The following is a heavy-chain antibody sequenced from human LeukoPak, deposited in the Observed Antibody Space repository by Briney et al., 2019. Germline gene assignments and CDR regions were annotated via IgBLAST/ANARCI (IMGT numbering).Heavy chain of an antibody. D-gene: IGHD1-26*01. J-gene: IGHJ6*02. CDR1: GFTFSGSA. V-gene: IGHV3-73*01. CDR2: IRSKANSYTT. CDR3: TRQVDSGSYDYYGMDV. Sequence: GGSLRLSCAASGFTFSGSAMHWVRQASGKGLEWVGRIRSKANSYTTAYAASVKGRFTISRDDSKNTAYLQMNSLKTEDTAVYYCTRQVDSGSYDYYGMDVWGQGTTVTVSS.